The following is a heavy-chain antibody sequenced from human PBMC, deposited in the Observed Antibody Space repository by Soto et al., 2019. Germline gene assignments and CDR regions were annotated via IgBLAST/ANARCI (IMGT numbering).Heavy chain of an antibody. J-gene: IGHJ4*02. V-gene: IGHV4-4*07. CDR2: IFSRGST. D-gene: IGHD5-12*01. CDR1: GGSINTFY. Sequence: ASETLSLTCTVSGGSINTFYWSWVRQPAGKGLEWIGRIFSRGSTSFNPSLESRVAMSVDTSKNHFSLNLSSVTAADMAVYYCAREGSYSAYNFAHGIQLWSFDFWGQGALVTVS. CDR3: AREGSYSAYNFAHGIQLWSFDF.